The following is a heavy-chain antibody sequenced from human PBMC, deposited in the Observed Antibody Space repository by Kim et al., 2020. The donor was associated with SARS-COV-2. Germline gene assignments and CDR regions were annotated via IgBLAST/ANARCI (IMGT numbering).Heavy chain of an antibody. J-gene: IGHJ4*02. D-gene: IGHD6-13*01. CDR2: INHSGST. CDR1: GGSFSGYY. CDR3: ARGSRGYSSRKYFDY. Sequence: SETLSLTCAVYGGSFSGYYWSWIRQPPGKGLEWIGEINHSGSTNYNPSLKSRVTISVDTSKNQFSLKLSSVTAADTAVYYCARGSRGYSSRKYFDYWGQGTLVTVSS. V-gene: IGHV4-34*01.